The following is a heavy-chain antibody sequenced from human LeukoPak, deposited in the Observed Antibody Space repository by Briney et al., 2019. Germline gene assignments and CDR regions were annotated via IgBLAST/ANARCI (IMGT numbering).Heavy chain of an antibody. D-gene: IGHD3-9*01. V-gene: IGHV3-23*01. Sequence: SVKGRFTISRDNSKNTLYLQMNSLSAEDTATYYCAKWGDYDVLTGYYDSDYWGQGTLVTVSS. J-gene: IGHJ4*02. CDR3: AKWGDYDVLTGYYDSDY.